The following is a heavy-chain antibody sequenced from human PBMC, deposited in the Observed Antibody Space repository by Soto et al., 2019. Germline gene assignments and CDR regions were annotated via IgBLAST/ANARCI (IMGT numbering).Heavy chain of an antibody. J-gene: IGHJ6*02. V-gene: IGHV3-23*01. CDR1: GFTFSSYA. CDR3: AKDTSSSWFIYGKDV. D-gene: IGHD6-13*01. CDR2: ISGSGGST. Sequence: PGGSLRLSCAASGFTFSSYAMSWVRQAPGKGLEWVSAISGSGGSTYYADSVKGRFTISRDNSKNTLYLQMNSLRAEDTAVYYCAKDTSSSWFIYGKDVWGQGTTVTVSS.